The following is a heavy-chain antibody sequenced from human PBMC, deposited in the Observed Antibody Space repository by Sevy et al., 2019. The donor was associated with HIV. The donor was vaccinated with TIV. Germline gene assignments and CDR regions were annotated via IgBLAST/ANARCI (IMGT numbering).Heavy chain of an antibody. D-gene: IGHD3-3*01. J-gene: IGHJ6*02. V-gene: IGHV4-4*07. CDR1: GGSISSYY. CDR2: IYTSGST. Sequence: SETLSLTCTVSGGSISSYYWSWIRQPAGKGLEWIGRIYTSGSTNYNPSLKGRVTMSVDTSKNQFSLKLSSVTSADTAVYYSARETYYDFWSGYPYYYYGMDVWGQGTTVTVSS. CDR3: ARETYYDFWSGYPYYYYGMDV.